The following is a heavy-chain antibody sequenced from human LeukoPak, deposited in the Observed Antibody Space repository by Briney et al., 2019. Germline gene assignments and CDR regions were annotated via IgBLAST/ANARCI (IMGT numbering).Heavy chain of an antibody. D-gene: IGHD3-3*01. V-gene: IGHV4-39*07. Sequence: SETLSLTCTVSGGSISSSSYYWGWIRQPPGKGLEWIGSIYYSGSTNYNPSLKSRVTISVDTSKNQFSLKLSSVTAADTAVYYCARITSEWLLIPGDAFDIWGQGTMVTVSS. CDR1: GGSISSSSYY. J-gene: IGHJ3*02. CDR2: IYYSGST. CDR3: ARITSEWLLIPGDAFDI.